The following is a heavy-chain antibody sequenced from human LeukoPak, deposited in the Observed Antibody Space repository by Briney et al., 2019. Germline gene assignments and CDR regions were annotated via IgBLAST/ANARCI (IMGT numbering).Heavy chain of an antibody. J-gene: IGHJ6*02. D-gene: IGHD6-19*01. CDR2: IYYSGST. CDR3: ARTRGRAGTRFVGMDV. V-gene: IGHV4-39*07. Sequence: PSETLSLTCTVSGGSISSSSYYWGWIRQPPGKGLEWIGSIYYSGSTYYNPSLKSRVTISVDTSKNQFSLKLSSVTAADTAVYYCARTRGRAGTRFVGMDVRGQGTTVTVSS. CDR1: GGSISSSSYY.